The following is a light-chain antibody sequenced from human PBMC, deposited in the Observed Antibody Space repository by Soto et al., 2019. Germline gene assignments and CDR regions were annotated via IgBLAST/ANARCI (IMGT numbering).Light chain of an antibody. CDR1: QGISSY. J-gene: IGKJ1*01. CDR2: AAS. V-gene: IGKV1-8*01. Sequence: AIRMTQSPSSLSASTGDRVTITCRASQGISSYLAWYQQKPGKAPKLLIYAASTLQSGVPSRFSGSASGTDFTLTIRCLQSEYFATYYCQQYYSYPPTVGQGTKVEIK. CDR3: QQYYSYPPT.